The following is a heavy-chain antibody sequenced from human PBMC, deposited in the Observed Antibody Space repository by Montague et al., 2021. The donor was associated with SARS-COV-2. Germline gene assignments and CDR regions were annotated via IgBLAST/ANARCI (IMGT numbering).Heavy chain of an antibody. CDR3: ASPGGYCSGGSCYYVY. CDR2: IYYSGSS. J-gene: IGHJ4*02. Sequence: SETLSLTCTVSGGSISSYYWSWIRQPPGKGLEWIGYIYYSGSSNNNPSLKSRVTISIDTSKNQFSLNLNSVTAADGAVYYCASPGGYCSGGSCYYVYWGQGTLVTVSS. V-gene: IGHV4-59*01. CDR1: GGSISSYY. D-gene: IGHD2-15*01.